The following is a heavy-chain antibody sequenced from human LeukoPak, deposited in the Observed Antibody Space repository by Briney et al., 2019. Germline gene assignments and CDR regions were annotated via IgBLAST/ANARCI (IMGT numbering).Heavy chain of an antibody. CDR1: GGSISSYY. D-gene: IGHD3-22*01. CDR2: IYYSGST. CDR3: AREGPYYYDSSAWLDP. V-gene: IGHV4-59*01. Sequence: SETLSLTCTVSGGSISSYYWSWIRQPPGKGLEWIGYIYYSGSTNYNPSLKSRVTISVDTSKNQFSLKLSSVTAADTAVYYCAREGPYYYDSSAWLDPWGQGTLVTVSS. J-gene: IGHJ5*02.